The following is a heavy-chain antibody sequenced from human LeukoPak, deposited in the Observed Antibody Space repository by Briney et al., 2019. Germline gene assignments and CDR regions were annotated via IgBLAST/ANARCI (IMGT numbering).Heavy chain of an antibody. V-gene: IGHV3-15*01. CDR3: TTSRWFTYYFDY. D-gene: IGHD2-15*01. CDR2: IKTKIDGGTT. CDR1: GFTFSNAY. Sequence: GGSLRLSCAASGFTFSNAYMSWVRQAPGKGLEWVGRIKTKIDGGTTDYAAPVKGRFTISRDDSKNTLYLQMNSLKTEDTAVYYCTTSRWFTYYFDYWGQGTLVTVS. J-gene: IGHJ4*02.